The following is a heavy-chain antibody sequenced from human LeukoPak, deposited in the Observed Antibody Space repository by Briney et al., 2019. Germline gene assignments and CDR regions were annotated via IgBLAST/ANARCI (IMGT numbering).Heavy chain of an antibody. CDR1: GYTFTSYG. J-gene: IGHJ4*02. CDR3: ARKYDSSGYYYLGY. Sequence: GASVKVSCKASGYTFTSYGISWVRQAPGQGLEWMGWISGYNGNTNYAQKLQGRVTMTTDTSTSTAYMELRSLRSDDTAVYYCARKYDSSGYYYLGYWGQGTLVTVSS. D-gene: IGHD3-22*01. V-gene: IGHV1-18*01. CDR2: ISGYNGNT.